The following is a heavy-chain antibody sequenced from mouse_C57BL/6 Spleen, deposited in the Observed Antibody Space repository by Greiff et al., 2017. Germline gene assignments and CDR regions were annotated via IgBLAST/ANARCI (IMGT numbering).Heavy chain of an antibody. Sequence: EVKLVESEGGLVQPGSSMKLSCTASGFTFSDYYMAWVRQVPEKGLEWVANINYDGSSTYYLDSLKSRFIISRDNAKNILYLQMSSLKSEDTATYYCASYYYGRGFAYWGQGTLVTVSA. CDR3: ASYYYGRGFAY. CDR1: GFTFSDYY. D-gene: IGHD1-1*01. CDR2: INYDGSST. J-gene: IGHJ3*01. V-gene: IGHV5-16*01.